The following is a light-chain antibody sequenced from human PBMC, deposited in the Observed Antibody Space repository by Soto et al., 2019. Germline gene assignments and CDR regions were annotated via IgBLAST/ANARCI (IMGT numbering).Light chain of an antibody. CDR3: SSSTTTTSLVV. V-gene: IGLV2-14*01. CDR2: DVS. Sequence: QSALTQPASVSGSPGQSITISCTGTSSDIGDYNYVSWYQQYPGKVPKLVIYDVSHRPSGVSNGFSGSKSGNTASLTISGLQAEDEADYYCSSSTTTTSLVVFGGGTKVTVL. CDR1: SSDIGDYNY. J-gene: IGLJ3*02.